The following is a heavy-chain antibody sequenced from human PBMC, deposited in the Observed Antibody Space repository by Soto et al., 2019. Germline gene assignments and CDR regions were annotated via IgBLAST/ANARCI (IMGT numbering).Heavy chain of an antibody. J-gene: IGHJ6*02. CDR2: ISSSSSYI. Sequence: GGSLRLSCAASGFTFSSYSMNWVRQAPGKGLEWVSSISSSSSYIYYADSVKGRFTISRDNAKNSLYLQMNSLRSEDTAVYYCARADSSVLGYYYGMDVWGQGTTVTVSS. CDR3: ARADSSVLGYYYGMDV. V-gene: IGHV3-21*04. CDR1: GFTFSSYS. D-gene: IGHD3-22*01.